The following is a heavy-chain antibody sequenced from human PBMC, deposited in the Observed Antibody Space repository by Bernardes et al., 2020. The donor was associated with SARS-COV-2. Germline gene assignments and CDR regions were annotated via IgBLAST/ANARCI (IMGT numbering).Heavy chain of an antibody. CDR2: TNEDGSTT. V-gene: IGHV3-74*01. Sequence: GSLRLSCAASGFIFSSYWMHWVRRVPGEGLVWVSRTNEDGSTTNYADSVQGRFTIFRDNAKNTLYLQMNSLRAEDTAVYYCVRDAGGAGSHWGQGTLVSVSS. CDR3: VRDAGGAGSH. CDR1: GFIFSSYW. J-gene: IGHJ4*02. D-gene: IGHD3-10*01.